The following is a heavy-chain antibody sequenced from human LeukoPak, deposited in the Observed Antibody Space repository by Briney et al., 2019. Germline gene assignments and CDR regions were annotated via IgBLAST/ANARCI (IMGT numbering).Heavy chain of an antibody. J-gene: IGHJ3*02. V-gene: IGHV1-69*05. D-gene: IGHD2-21*02. CDR1: GGTFSSYA. CDR2: IIPIFGTA. Sequence: ASVKVSCKASGGTFSSYAISWMRQAPGQGLEWMGGIIPIFGTANYAQKFQGRVTITTDESTSTAYMELSSLRSEDTAVYYCAITYCVGAFDIWGQGTLVTVSS. CDR3: AITYCVGAFDI.